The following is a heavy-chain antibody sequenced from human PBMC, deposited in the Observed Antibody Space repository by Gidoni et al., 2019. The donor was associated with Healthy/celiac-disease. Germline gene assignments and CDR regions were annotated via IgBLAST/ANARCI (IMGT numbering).Heavy chain of an antibody. CDR2: INPSGGST. CDR1: GYTFTSYY. CDR3: ARVGYGDYGRDAFDI. J-gene: IGHJ3*02. Sequence: QVQLVQSGAEVKKPGASVKVSCKASGYTFTSYYMHWVRQAPGQGLEWMGIINPSGGSTSYAQKFQGRVTMTRDTSTSTVYMELSSLRSEDTAVYYCARVGYGDYGRDAFDIWGQGTMVTVSS. V-gene: IGHV1-46*01. D-gene: IGHD4-17*01.